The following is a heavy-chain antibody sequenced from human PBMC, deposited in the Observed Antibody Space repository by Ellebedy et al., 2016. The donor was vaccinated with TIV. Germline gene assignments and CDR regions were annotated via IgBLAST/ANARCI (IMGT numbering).Heavy chain of an antibody. V-gene: IGHV3-23*01. CDR3: AKGGGWLYYFDY. CDR1: GFSFSTFA. Sequence: GESLKISCAASGFSFSTFAMHWVRQAPGKGLEWVSAISNSGDTTYNADSVKARFTISRDTSKNTLYLQVNSLRAEDTAVYYCAKGGGWLYYFDYWGHGTLVTVSS. D-gene: IGHD6-19*01. CDR2: ISNSGDTT. J-gene: IGHJ4*01.